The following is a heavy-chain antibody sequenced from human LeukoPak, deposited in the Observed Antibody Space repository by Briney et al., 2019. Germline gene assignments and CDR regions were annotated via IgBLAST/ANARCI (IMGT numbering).Heavy chain of an antibody. CDR1: GGTFSSYA. CDR2: IIPIFGTA. V-gene: IGHV1-69*13. CDR3: ARARKGYSYGTPPGNYYYYGMDV. J-gene: IGHJ6*02. Sequence: ASVKVSCKASGGTFSSYAISWVRQAPGQGLECMGGIIPIFGTANYAQKFQGRVTITADESTSTAYMELSSLRSEDTAVYYCARARKGYSYGTPPGNYYYYGMDVWGQGTTVTVSS. D-gene: IGHD5-18*01.